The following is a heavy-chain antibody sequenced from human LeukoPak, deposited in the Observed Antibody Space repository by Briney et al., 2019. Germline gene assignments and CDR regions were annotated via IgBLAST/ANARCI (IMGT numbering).Heavy chain of an antibody. Sequence: PGGSLRLSCVTSGFTFSNHAMHWVRQGPGKGLEWVAVITDDGTSKFYPDYVKRRFTIFRDNSKNTLFLQSNSLRPEETAMYYCARVDDLDAFDIWGQGTVVTVSS. CDR1: GFTFSNHA. CDR2: ITDDGTSK. D-gene: IGHD2-2*03. J-gene: IGHJ3*02. V-gene: IGHV3-30*04. CDR3: ARVDDLDAFDI.